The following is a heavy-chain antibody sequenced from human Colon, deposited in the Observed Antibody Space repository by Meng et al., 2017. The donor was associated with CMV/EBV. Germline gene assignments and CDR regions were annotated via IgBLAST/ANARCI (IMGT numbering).Heavy chain of an antibody. CDR3: ARGGYSGTQTGGVQEY. V-gene: IGHV4-4*07. J-gene: IGHJ4*02. CDR2: ISTNRNT. Sequence: QVQLQESGPGLVKPSETLSLTCTVSGGSISTYYWSWIRQPAWEGLEWLGRISTNRNTDYNPSLNSRATIWLDTSNNQFSLKLTSVTAADTAVYYCARGGYSGTQTGGVQEYWGQGTLVTVSS. D-gene: IGHD5-12*01. CDR1: GGSISTYY.